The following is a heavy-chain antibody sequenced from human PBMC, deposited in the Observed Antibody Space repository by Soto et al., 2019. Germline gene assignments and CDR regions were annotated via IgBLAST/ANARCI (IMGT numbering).Heavy chain of an antibody. CDR2: FFSDAER. Sequence: QVTLKECGPVLVKPTETLTLTCSVSGFSLTNGRMGVSWIRQPPGKALEWVAHFFSDAERSYSTSTQSRLNMYKDSSGSQVVLTMTNMAPADTATYFCARMDGVYNYYGLDVWGHGIAVTVSS. CDR3: ARMDGVYNYYGLDV. J-gene: IGHJ6*02. D-gene: IGHD4-17*01. V-gene: IGHV2-26*01. CDR1: GFSLTNGRMG.